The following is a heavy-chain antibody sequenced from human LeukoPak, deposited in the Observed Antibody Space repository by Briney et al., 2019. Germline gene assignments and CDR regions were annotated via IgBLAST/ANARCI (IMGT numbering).Heavy chain of an antibody. CDR3: AKGDNYYDSSGYYYVRALFDY. CDR1: GFTVSSNY. CDR2: IYSGGNT. V-gene: IGHV3-53*05. Sequence: PGGSLRLSCAASGFTVSSNYMSWVRQAPGKGLEWVSVIYSGGNTYYADSVKGRFSISRDNSKNTLYLQMNSLRAEDTAVYYCAKGDNYYDSSGYYYVRALFDYWGQGTLVTVSS. J-gene: IGHJ4*02. D-gene: IGHD3-22*01.